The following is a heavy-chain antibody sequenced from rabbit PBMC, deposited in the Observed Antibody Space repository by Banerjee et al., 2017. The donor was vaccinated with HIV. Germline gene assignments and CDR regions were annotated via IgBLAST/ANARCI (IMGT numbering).Heavy chain of an antibody. J-gene: IGHJ4*01. D-gene: IGHD6-1*01. CDR3: ARNADYPGSGYATPSYYFNL. CDR1: GFSLSSYA. V-gene: IGHV1S45*01. CDR2: IYAGSGSA. Sequence: QEQLVESGGGLVQPGGSLKLSCKASGFSLSSYAMSWVRQAPGKGLEWIGIIYAGSGSAYYATWVNGRFTISKTSSTTVTLQMTSLTAADTATYFCARNADYPGSGYATPSYYFNLWGPGTLVTVS.